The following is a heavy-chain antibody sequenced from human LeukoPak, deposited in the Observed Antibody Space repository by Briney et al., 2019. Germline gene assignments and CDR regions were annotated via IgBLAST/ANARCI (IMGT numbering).Heavy chain of an antibody. CDR1: GGSISSGDYY. D-gene: IGHD3-10*01. Sequence: SQTLSLTCTVSGGSISSGDYYWSWIRQPPGKGLEWIGSIYYTGSTYYNPSLKSRVTMSVDTSKNQFSLKVSSVTAADTAVYYCARLSGVPGDPDYWGQGNLVTVAS. CDR2: IYYTGST. J-gene: IGHJ4*02. V-gene: IGHV4-39*01. CDR3: ARLSGVPGDPDY.